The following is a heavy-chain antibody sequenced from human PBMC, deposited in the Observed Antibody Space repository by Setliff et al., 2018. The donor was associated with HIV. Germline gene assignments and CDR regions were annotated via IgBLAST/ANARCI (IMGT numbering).Heavy chain of an antibody. J-gene: IGHJ3*01. CDR3: ARWGETTGIKAFDL. CDR1: DNSITNYY. V-gene: IGHV4-59*01. CDR2: MHYSGRT. D-gene: IGHD1-1*01. Sequence: SETLSLTCTVSDNSITNYYWNWIRQPPGKGLEWIGYMHYSGRTSYNPSLKSRVTTSVNTSKSQLSLNLSSVTAADTAVYYCARWGETTGIKAFDLWGQGTMVTVSS.